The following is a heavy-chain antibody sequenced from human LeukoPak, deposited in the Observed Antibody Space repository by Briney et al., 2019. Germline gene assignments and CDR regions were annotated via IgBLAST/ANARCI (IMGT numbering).Heavy chain of an antibody. Sequence: ASVKVSCKASGYTFTDYYIHWVRQAPGQGLEWMGRINCKSGGTNYGQNFQGRVTMTRNTSISTAYMELSSLRSEDTAVYYCARGISRRAPWSYWGQGTLVTVSS. CDR2: INCKSGGT. J-gene: IGHJ4*02. CDR1: GYTFTDYY. CDR3: ARGISRRAPWSY. V-gene: IGHV1-2*06. D-gene: IGHD2-8*01.